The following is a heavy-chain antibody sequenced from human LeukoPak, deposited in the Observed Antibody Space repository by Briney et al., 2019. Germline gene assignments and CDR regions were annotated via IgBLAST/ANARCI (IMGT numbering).Heavy chain of an antibody. CDR2: ISSSSTTI. CDR3: ARDRTPNCNSAWVYMDV. V-gene: IGHV3-48*03. Sequence: GGTLRLSCAASGFTFSSYDMNWVRQAPGKGLEWISYISSSSTTIHYADSVKGRFTISRDNSENSLYLQMNSLRVEDTAVYYCARDRTPNCNSAWVYMDVWGRGTPVTISS. CDR1: GFTFSSYD. D-gene: IGHD6-19*01. J-gene: IGHJ6*03.